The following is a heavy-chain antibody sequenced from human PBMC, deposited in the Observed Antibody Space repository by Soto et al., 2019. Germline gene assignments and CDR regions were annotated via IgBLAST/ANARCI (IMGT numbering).Heavy chain of an antibody. D-gene: IGHD4-17*01. CDR1: GGSISSGGYS. CDR3: ARAHYGDYGYGMDV. J-gene: IGHJ6*02. V-gene: IGHV4-30-2*01. CDR2: IYHGGYT. Sequence: QLQLQESGSGLVKPSQTLSLTCAVSGGSISSGGYSWSWIRQPPGKGLEWIGYIYHGGYTYYNPSLKSRVTISVDRSKNQFYLKLSSVTAADTAVYYCARAHYGDYGYGMDVWGQGTTVTVSS.